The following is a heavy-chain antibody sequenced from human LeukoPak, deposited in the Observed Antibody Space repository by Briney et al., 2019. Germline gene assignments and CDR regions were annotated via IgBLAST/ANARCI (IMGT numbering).Heavy chain of an antibody. CDR3: ARDSGGYPGHFDY. CDR1: GFTFSGFW. CDR2: LHSDGSNT. J-gene: IGHJ4*02. D-gene: IGHD1-26*01. V-gene: IGHV3-74*01. Sequence: GGSLRLSCAASGFTFSGFWMHWVRQAPGKGQVWISRLHSDGSNTDYADSVKGRFTISRDNAKNTLCPQMNSLSAEDTAVYYCARDSGGYPGHFDYWGQGTLVTVSS.